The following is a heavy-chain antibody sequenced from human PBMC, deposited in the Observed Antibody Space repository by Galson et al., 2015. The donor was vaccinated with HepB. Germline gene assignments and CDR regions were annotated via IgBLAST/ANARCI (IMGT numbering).Heavy chain of an antibody. V-gene: IGHV3-21*01. CDR2: ISGSSTYI. J-gene: IGHJ6*02. D-gene: IGHD4-17*01. Sequence: SLRLSCAASGFTFSYYTINWVRQAPGKGLEWVSSISGSSTYIYYTDSVWGRFTVSRDNSNDSLYLQMNSLRVEDTAVYYGARDRGRSDYGYYYGMDVWGQGTTVTVSS. CDR1: GFTFSYYT. CDR3: ARDRGRSDYGYYYGMDV.